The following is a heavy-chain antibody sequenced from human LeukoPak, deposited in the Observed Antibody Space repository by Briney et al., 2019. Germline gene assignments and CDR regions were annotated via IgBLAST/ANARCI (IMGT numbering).Heavy chain of an antibody. CDR3: ARGGGVLMVYYNWFDP. V-gene: IGHV4-31*03. J-gene: IGHJ5*02. Sequence: SETLSLTCTVSGGSISSGGYYWSWIRQHPGKGLEWIGYIYYSGSTYYNPSLKSRVTISVYTSKNQFSLKLSSVTAADTAVYYCARGGGVLMVYYNWFDPWGQGTLVTVSS. CDR1: GGSISSGGYY. D-gene: IGHD2-8*01. CDR2: IYYSGST.